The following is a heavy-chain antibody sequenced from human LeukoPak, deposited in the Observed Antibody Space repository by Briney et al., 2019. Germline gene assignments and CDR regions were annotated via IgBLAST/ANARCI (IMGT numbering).Heavy chain of an antibody. Sequence: SETLSLTCTVSGGSISSYYWSWIRQPPGKGLEWIGYIYYSGSTNYNPSLKSRVTISVDTSKNQFSLKLSSVTAADTAVYYCARGKSTFNYYDSSAYYSFYFDYWGQGTLVTVSS. CDR3: ARGKSTFNYYDSSAYYSFYFDY. CDR1: GGSISSYY. J-gene: IGHJ4*02. CDR2: IYYSGST. V-gene: IGHV4-59*01. D-gene: IGHD3-22*01.